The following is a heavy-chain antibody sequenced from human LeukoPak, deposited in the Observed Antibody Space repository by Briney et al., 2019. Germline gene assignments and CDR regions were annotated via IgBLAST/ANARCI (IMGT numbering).Heavy chain of an antibody. Sequence: GGSLRLSCAASGFTFSSYGMHWIRQAPGKGLEWVAVISYDGSNKYYADSVKGRFTISRDNSKNTLYLQMNSLRAEDTAVYYCAKGRSSYYFDYWGQGTLVTVSS. CDR2: ISYDGSNK. V-gene: IGHV3-30*18. J-gene: IGHJ4*02. CDR1: GFTFSSYG. D-gene: IGHD6-6*01. CDR3: AKGRSSYYFDY.